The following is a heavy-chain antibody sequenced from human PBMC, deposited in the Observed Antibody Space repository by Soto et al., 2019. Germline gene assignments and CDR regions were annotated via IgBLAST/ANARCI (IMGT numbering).Heavy chain of an antibody. J-gene: IGHJ5*02. CDR3: AKRSGYSSSSP. D-gene: IGHD6-6*01. CDR2: ISGSGGST. CDR1: GFTFSSYA. V-gene: IGHV3-23*01. Sequence: GGSLRLSCAASGFTFSSYAMSWVRQAPGKGLEWVSAISGSGGSTYYADSVKGRFTISRDNPKNTLYLQMNSLRAEDTAVYYCAKRSGYSSSSPWGQGTLVTVSS.